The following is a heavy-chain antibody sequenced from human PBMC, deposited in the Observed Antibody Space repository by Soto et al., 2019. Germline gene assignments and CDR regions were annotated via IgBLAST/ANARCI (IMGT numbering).Heavy chain of an antibody. D-gene: IGHD2-15*01. J-gene: IGHJ4*02. CDR1: GGSLSSYY. Sequence: SEILSLTCTVSGGSLSSYYWSWIRQPPGKGLEWIGYIYYSGSTNYNPSLKSRVTISVDTSKNQFSLKLSSVTAADTAVYYCARGPLSTVVTFDFDYWGQGTLVTVSS. CDR2: IYYSGST. V-gene: IGHV4-59*01. CDR3: ARGPLSTVVTFDFDY.